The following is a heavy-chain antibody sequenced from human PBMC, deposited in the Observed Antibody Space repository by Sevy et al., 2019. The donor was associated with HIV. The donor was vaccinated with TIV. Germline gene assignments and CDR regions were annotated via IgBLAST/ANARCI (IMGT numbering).Heavy chain of an antibody. V-gene: IGHV3-30*18. J-gene: IGHJ4*02. CDR1: GFTFSSYG. CDR2: ISYDGSNK. D-gene: IGHD3-3*01. CDR3: AKDLNLPLEWLLQPRGYFDY. Sequence: GGSLRLSCAASGFTFSSYGMHWVRQAPGKGLEWVAVISYDGSNKYYADSVKGRFTISRDNSKNTLYLQMNSLRAEDTAVYHCAKDLNLPLEWLLQPRGYFDYWGQGTLVTVSS.